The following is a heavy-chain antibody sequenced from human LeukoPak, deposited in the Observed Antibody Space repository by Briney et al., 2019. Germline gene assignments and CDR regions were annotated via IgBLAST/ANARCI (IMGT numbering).Heavy chain of an antibody. CDR3: ARHKDYYYSYMDV. CDR1: GGSISSYY. CDR2: IYYSGST. J-gene: IGHJ6*03. V-gene: IGHV4-59*08. Sequence: SETLSLTCTVSGGSISSYYWSWIRQPPGKGLEWIGYIYYSGSTNYNPSLTSRVTISVDTSKNQFSLKLSSVTAADTAVYYCARHKDYYYSYMDVWGKGTTVTISS.